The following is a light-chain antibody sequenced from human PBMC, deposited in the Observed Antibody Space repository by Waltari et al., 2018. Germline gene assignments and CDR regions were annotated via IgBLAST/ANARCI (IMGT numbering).Light chain of an antibody. CDR3: SSYGGRNNLL. J-gene: IGLJ3*02. Sequence: QSALTQPPSASGSPGQSVTISCTGTSSDVGSFNYVSWYPQYPGKTPKLLIHEVNKRPSGIPDRFSGSKSGNTASLTVSGLQAEDEAEYYCSSYGGRNNLLFGEGTKLTVL. V-gene: IGLV2-8*01. CDR1: SSDVGSFNY. CDR2: EVN.